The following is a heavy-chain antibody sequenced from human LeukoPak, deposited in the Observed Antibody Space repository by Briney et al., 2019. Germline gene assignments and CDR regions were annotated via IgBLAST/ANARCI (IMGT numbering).Heavy chain of an antibody. D-gene: IGHD3-9*01. V-gene: IGHV4-34*01. Sequence: SETLSLTCAVYGGSFSGYYWSWIRQPPGKGLEWLGEINHSGSTNYNPSLKSRVTISVDTSKNQFSLKLSSVTAADTAVYYCARQLLRYIRWYFDLWGRGTLVTVSS. CDR2: INHSGST. CDR1: GGSFSGYY. J-gene: IGHJ2*01. CDR3: ARQLLRYIRWYFDL.